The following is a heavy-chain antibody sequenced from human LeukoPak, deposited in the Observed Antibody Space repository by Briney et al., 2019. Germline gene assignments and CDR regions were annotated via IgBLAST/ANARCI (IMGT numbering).Heavy chain of an antibody. CDR2: ISSSTI. CDR1: GFTFSSYS. D-gene: IGHD6-19*01. V-gene: IGHV3-48*02. J-gene: IGHJ4*02. Sequence: GGSLRLSCAASGFTFSSYSMNWVRQAPGKGLEWVSYISSSTIYYADSVKGRFTISRDNAKNSLYLQMNSLRDEDTAVYYCARAHSSGSWGQGTLVTVSS. CDR3: ARAHSSGS.